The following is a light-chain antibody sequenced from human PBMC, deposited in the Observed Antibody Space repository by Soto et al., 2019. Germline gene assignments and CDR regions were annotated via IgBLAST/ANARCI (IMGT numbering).Light chain of an antibody. CDR1: QGVSSY. CDR2: AAS. Sequence: AIRMTQSPSSFSASTGSRVTITRRASQGVSSYLAWYQQKPGKAPKLLIYAASTLQSGVPSRFSGSGSGTDFTLTISCLQSEDFATYYCQQYYSYPRTFGQGTKVDIK. CDR3: QQYYSYPRT. V-gene: IGKV1-8*01. J-gene: IGKJ1*01.